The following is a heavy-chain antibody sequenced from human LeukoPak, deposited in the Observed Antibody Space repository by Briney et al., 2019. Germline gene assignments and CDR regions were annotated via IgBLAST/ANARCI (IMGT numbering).Heavy chain of an antibody. CDR2: ISYDGSNK. V-gene: IGHV3-30*04. CDR1: GCTFSRYG. Sequence: GRALRLSCAASGCTFSRYGMHWVGQAPGKGVEGVTAISYDGSNKYYADSVKGRFTISRDNSKKTLYVQMNSLRAEDRDGYDCARRKWGPTAFPSYYYYYMDVSGNGTTVTLSS. J-gene: IGHJ6*03. D-gene: IGHD1-1*01. CDR3: ARRKWGPTAFPSYYYYYMDV.